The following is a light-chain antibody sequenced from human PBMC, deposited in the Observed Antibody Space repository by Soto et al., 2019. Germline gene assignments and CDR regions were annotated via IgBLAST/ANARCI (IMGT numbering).Light chain of an antibody. CDR2: AAS. V-gene: IGKV3-20*01. CDR3: QQFGSAPGFT. CDR1: QSINNRY. Sequence: EIVLTQSPGTLSLSPGERATLSCRASQSINNRYLAWYQQKPGQAPRLLIYAASSRATGIPDRFSGSGSGTDFTLTLSRLELEDFAVYYCQQFGSAPGFTFGHGTKVDIK. J-gene: IGKJ3*01.